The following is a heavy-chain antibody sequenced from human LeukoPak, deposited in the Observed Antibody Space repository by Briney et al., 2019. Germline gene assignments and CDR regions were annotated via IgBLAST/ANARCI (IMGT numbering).Heavy chain of an antibody. CDR1: GGSFSGYY. V-gene: IGHV4-34*01. CDR2: INHSGST. D-gene: IGHD2-21*01. CDR3: ASLGDRY. Sequence: SETLSLTCAVYGGSFSGYYWSWIRQPPGKGLEWIGEINHSGSTNYNPSLKSRVTISVDTSKNQFSLKLSSVTAADTAVYYCASLGDRYWGQGTLVTVSS. J-gene: IGHJ4*02.